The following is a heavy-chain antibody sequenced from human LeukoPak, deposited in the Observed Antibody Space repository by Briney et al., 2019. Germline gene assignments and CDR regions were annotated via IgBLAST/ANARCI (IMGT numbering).Heavy chain of an antibody. J-gene: IGHJ4*02. CDR1: GYSISSGYY. V-gene: IGHV4-38-2*01. CDR2: IYHSGNT. D-gene: IGHD5-24*01. CDR3: ARSYGGYNSLY. Sequence: SETLSLACAVSGYSISSGYYWGWIRQPPGKGLEWIGSIYHSGNTYYNPSIKSRVTISVDTSKNQFSLKMRTSTAADKAAYYCARSYGGYNSLYWGQGTLVTVSS.